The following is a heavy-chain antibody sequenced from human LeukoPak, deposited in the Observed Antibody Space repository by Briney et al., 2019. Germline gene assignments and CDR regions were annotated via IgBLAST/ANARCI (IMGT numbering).Heavy chain of an antibody. Sequence: SETLSLNCAVSPDSINSYYLSWIRQPPGRGLQWLGHIYSSGSSTYNPSLRGRVTISVDMSKNQFSLQLTSVTAADTAVYYCARGRVVVVPAAYDAFALWGQGEMVTVSS. CDR2: IYSSGSS. J-gene: IGHJ3*01. CDR3: ARGRVVVVPAAYDAFAL. CDR1: PDSINSYY. D-gene: IGHD2-2*01. V-gene: IGHV4-59*01.